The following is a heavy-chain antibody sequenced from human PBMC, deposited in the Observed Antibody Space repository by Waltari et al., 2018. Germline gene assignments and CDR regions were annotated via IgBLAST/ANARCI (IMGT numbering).Heavy chain of an antibody. V-gene: IGHV4-61*02. Sequence: QVQLQESGPGLVKPSQTLSLTCTVSGGYISSGSYYWSWIRQPAGKGLEWIVRIYTSGSTNYNPSLKSRVTISVDTSKNQFSLKLSSVTAADTAVYYCASGSGYGDYWGQGTLVTVSS. D-gene: IGHD3-22*01. CDR1: GGYISSGSYY. J-gene: IGHJ4*02. CDR3: ASGSGYGDY. CDR2: IYTSGST.